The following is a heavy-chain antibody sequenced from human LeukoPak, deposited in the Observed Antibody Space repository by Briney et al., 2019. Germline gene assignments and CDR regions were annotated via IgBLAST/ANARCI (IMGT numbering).Heavy chain of an antibody. J-gene: IGHJ4*02. V-gene: IGHV4-59*12. CDR1: GDSIRSYH. Sequence: PSETLSLTCTVSGDSIRSYHWNWIRQPPEKGLEWIGYIHYSGSTYYNPSLKSRVTISVDTSKNQFSLMLSSVTAADTAVCYCARDLRSSYGDFDYWGQGTLVTVSS. D-gene: IGHD5-18*01. CDR2: IHYSGST. CDR3: ARDLRSSYGDFDY.